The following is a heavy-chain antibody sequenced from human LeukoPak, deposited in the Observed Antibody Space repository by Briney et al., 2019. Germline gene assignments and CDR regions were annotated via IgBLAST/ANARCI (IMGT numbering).Heavy chain of an antibody. D-gene: IGHD3-10*02. CDR1: GFTFSSYE. Sequence: PGGSLRLSCAASGFTFSSYEMNWVSQAPGKGLEWVSYISGSGSTIYYADSVKGRFTISRDNAKNSLYLQMNSLRAEDTAVYYCAELGITMIGGVWGKGTTVTISS. V-gene: IGHV3-48*03. CDR2: ISGSGSTI. J-gene: IGHJ6*04. CDR3: AELGITMIGGV.